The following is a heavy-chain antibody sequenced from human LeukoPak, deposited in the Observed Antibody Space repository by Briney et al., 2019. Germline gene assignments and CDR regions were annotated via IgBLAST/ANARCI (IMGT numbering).Heavy chain of an antibody. CDR2: ITTSSTYT. V-gene: IGHV3-21*01. D-gene: IGHD1-26*01. CDR3: ARSPGIVGANYFDY. CDR1: GFSFSSYN. J-gene: IGHJ4*02. Sequence: GGSLRLSCAASGFSFSSYNMNWVRQAPGKGLEWVSSITTSSTYTFYADSVKGRFTISRDNVKNSLYLQMNSLRAEDTAVYYCARSPGIVGANYFDYWGQGTLVTVSS.